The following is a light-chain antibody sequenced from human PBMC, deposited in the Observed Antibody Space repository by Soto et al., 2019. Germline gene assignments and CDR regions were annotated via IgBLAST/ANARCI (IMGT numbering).Light chain of an antibody. J-gene: IGLJ3*02. CDR2: SSN. CDR1: SSNIGTNT. CDR3: AAWDGSLNVVL. Sequence: ALTQPPSASGTPGQRVTISCSGSSSNIGTNTVNWYQQFPRSAPKLLMYSSNQRPSGVPDRFSGSKSGTSASLAISGLQSEDEADYYCAAWDGSLNVVLFGGGTKVTVL. V-gene: IGLV1-44*01.